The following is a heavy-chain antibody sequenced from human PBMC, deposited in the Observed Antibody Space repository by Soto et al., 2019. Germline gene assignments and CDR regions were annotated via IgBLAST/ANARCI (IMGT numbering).Heavy chain of an antibody. CDR2: INSDGSST. Sequence: EVQLVESGGGLVQPGGSLRLSCAASGFTFSSYWMHWVRQAPGKGLVWVSRINSDGSSTSYADSVKGRFTISRDNARNTLYLQMNSLRAEDTAVYYCARVRRAAPLSAVPYGMDVWGQGTTVTVSS. V-gene: IGHV3-74*01. CDR1: GFTFSSYW. J-gene: IGHJ6*02. CDR3: ARVRRAAPLSAVPYGMDV. D-gene: IGHD6-6*01.